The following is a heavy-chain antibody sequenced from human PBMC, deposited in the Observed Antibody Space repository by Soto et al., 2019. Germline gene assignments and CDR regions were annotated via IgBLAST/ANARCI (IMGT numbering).Heavy chain of an antibody. CDR1: GFTFSSYG. CDR2: IWYDGSNK. CDR3: ARDEGLGVNYYYYGMDV. D-gene: IGHD3-10*01. V-gene: IGHV3-33*01. J-gene: IGHJ6*02. Sequence: QVQLVESGGGVVQPGRSLRLSCAASGFTFSSYGMHWVRQAPGKGLEWVAVIWYDGSNKYYADSVKGRFTISRDNSKNTRYLQMNGLRAEDTAVYYCARDEGLGVNYYYYGMDVWGQGTTVTVSS.